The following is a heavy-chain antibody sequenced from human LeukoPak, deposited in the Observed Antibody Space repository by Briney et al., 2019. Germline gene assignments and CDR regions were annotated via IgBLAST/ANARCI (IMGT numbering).Heavy chain of an antibody. CDR2: ISGYNDDT. V-gene: IGHV1-18*01. J-gene: IGHJ4*02. CDR1: GYSFSSYG. CDR3: ARDGGYYYDSSGYSGSDY. D-gene: IGHD3-22*01. Sequence: VASVKVSCKASGYSFSSYGISWVRQAPGQGLEWMGWISGYNDDTNYAQKLQGRVTMTTDTSTSTAYMELRSLRSDDTAVYYCARDGGYYYDSSGYSGSDYWGQGTLVTVSS.